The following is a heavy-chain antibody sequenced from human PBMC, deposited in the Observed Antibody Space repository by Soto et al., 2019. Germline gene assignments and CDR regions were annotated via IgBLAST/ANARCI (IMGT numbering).Heavy chain of an antibody. CDR2: IYTSGST. CDR1: GGSISSYY. Sequence: ASETLSLTCTVSGGSISSYYWSWIRQPAGKGLEWIGRIYTSGSTNYNPSLKSRVTMSVDTSKNQFSLKLSSVTAADTAVYYCARDGPVVVPQTGRYGMDVWGQGTTVTVSS. J-gene: IGHJ6*02. D-gene: IGHD2-2*01. CDR3: ARDGPVVVPQTGRYGMDV. V-gene: IGHV4-4*07.